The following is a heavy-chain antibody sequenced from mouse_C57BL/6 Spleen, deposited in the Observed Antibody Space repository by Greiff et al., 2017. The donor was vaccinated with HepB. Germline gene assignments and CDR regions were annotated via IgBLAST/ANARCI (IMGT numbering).Heavy chain of an antibody. D-gene: IGHD2-2*01. CDR1: GYAFSSYW. Sequence: QVQLQQSGAELVKPGASVKISCKASGYAFSSYWMNWVKQRPGKGLEWIGQIYPGDGDTNYNGKLKGKATLTADKSSSTAYMQLSSLTSEDSAVYFCARGLRGDYFDYWGQGTTLTVSS. CDR2: IYPGDGDT. V-gene: IGHV1-80*01. J-gene: IGHJ2*01. CDR3: ARGLRGDYFDY.